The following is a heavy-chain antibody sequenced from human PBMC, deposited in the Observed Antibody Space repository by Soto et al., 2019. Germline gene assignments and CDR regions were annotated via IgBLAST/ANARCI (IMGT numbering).Heavy chain of an antibody. D-gene: IGHD2-2*01. Sequence: GSLRLSCAASAFTFRNYWMSWVRQAPGKGLECVAKIKEDGSEKYYVDSVKGRFTISRDNAKNSVYLQMNSLTVEDTAMYYCARASSSTSGAIDYWGQGT. CDR1: AFTFRNYW. V-gene: IGHV3-7*04. CDR2: IKEDGSEK. CDR3: ARASSSTSGAIDY. J-gene: IGHJ4*02.